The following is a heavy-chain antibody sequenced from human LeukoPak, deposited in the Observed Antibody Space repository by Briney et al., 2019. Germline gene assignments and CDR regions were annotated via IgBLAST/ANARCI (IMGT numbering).Heavy chain of an antibody. CDR2: INPSGGST. Sequence: ASVKVSCKASGYTFTSYYMHWVRQAPGQGLEWMGIINPSGGSTSYAQKFQGRVTMTRDTSTSTVYMELSSLRSEDTAVYYCARDGLYSSGWSNSYYYYYDMDVWGKGTTVTVSS. V-gene: IGHV1-46*01. CDR3: ARDGLYSSGWSNSYYYYYDMDV. J-gene: IGHJ6*03. CDR1: GYTFTSYY. D-gene: IGHD6-19*01.